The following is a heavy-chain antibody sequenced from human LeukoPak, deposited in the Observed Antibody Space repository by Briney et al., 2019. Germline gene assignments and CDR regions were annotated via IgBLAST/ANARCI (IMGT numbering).Heavy chain of an antibody. D-gene: IGHD2-15*01. CDR3: ARVGSGSAFDI. J-gene: IGHJ3*02. V-gene: IGHV4-59*01. CDR2: IYYSGST. Sequence: SETLSLTCTVSGGSISSYYWSWIRQPPGKGLEWIGYIYYSGSTNYNPSLKSRVTISVDTSKNQFSLKLSSVTAADTAVCYCARVGSGSAFDIWGQGTMVTVSS. CDR1: GGSISSYY.